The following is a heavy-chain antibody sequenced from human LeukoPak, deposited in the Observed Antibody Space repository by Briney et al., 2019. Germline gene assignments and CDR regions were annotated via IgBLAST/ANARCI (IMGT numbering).Heavy chain of an antibody. CDR2: ISYDGSNK. CDR1: GFTFSSYG. Sequence: GGSLRLSCAASGFTFSSYGMHWVRQAPGKGLEWVAVISYDGSNKYYADSVKGRFTISRDNSKNTLYLQMNSLRAEDTAVYYCARVVSAGHVDVWGKGTTVTVPS. D-gene: IGHD2-21*01. V-gene: IGHV3-30*03. J-gene: IGHJ6*04. CDR3: ARVVSAGHVDV.